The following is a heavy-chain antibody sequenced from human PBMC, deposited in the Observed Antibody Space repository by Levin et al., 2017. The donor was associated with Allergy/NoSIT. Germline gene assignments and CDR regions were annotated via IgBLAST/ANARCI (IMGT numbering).Heavy chain of an antibody. CDR2: IIPIFGTA. Sequence: SVKVSCKASGGTFSSYAISWVRQAPGQGLEWMGGIIPIFGTANYAQKFQGRVTITADKSTSTAYMELSSLRSEDTAVYYCASTRGFGLGGSSKYGMDVWGQGTTVTVSS. V-gene: IGHV1-69*06. D-gene: IGHD3-16*01. CDR3: ASTRGFGLGGSSKYGMDV. CDR1: GGTFSSYA. J-gene: IGHJ6*02.